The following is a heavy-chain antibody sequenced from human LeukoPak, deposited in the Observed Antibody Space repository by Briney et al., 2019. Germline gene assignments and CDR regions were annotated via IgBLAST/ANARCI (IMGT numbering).Heavy chain of an antibody. Sequence: GGSLRLSCVASGFTFSSYWMHWVRQDPRKGLVWVSRINGDGRNINYADSVRGRFTISRDNAKNTLYLQMNSLRAEDTAVYFCAKSGTRGPAAVDYWGQGTLVTVSS. D-gene: IGHD2-2*01. V-gene: IGHV3-74*01. CDR1: GFTFSSYW. CDR3: AKSGTRGPAAVDY. CDR2: INGDGRNI. J-gene: IGHJ4*02.